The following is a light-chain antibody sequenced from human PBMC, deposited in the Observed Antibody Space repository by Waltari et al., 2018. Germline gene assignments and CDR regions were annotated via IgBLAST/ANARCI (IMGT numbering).Light chain of an antibody. CDR1: QSINIF. CDR3: QQSYRPPWT. J-gene: IGKJ1*01. Sequence: DIQMTQFSSSLCASVVDRVTVTCRASQSINIFLNWYQQRPGKAPNLLIFGASTLQTGVPFRFSASGSGTDFTLTISSLQPEDVATYYCQQSYRPPWTFGQGTTVEI. V-gene: IGKV1-39*01. CDR2: GAS.